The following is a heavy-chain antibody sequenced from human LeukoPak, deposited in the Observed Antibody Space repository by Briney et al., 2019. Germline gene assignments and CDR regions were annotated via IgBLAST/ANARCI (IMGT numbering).Heavy chain of an antibody. CDR1: GGSFSGYY. CDR2: INHSGST. J-gene: IGHJ6*03. Sequence: KPSETLSLTCAVYGGSFSGYYWSWIRQPPGKGLEWIGEINHSGSTNYNPSLKSRVTISVDTSKNQFSLKLSSVTAADTAVYYCARMVNYYYSYMDVWGKGTTVTVSS. D-gene: IGHD2-8*01. V-gene: IGHV4-34*01. CDR3: ARMVNYYYSYMDV.